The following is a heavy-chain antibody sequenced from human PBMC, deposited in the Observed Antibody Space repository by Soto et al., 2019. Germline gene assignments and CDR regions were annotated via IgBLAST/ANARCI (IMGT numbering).Heavy chain of an antibody. CDR3: ARGGGVGVAGSAAFDM. Sequence: QLHLVQSGAVVKKPGASVTVSCSASGYPVTAYYMHWVRQAPGRGLEWMGGINPATGAARYTQTFQGRVTIPRDTSTSTVFMELGGLTSGDTAVFYWARGGGVGVAGSAAFDMWGQGTLVTVSS. CDR1: GYPVTAYY. D-gene: IGHD3-3*01. CDR2: INPATGAA. J-gene: IGHJ3*02. V-gene: IGHV1-46*01.